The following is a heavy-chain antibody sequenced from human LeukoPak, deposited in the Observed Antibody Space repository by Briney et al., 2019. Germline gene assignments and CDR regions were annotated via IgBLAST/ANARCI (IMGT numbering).Heavy chain of an antibody. Sequence: GGSLRLSCAASGFTFDDYAMHRVRQPPGKSLEWVSLISGDGGSTYYADSVKGRFTVSRDNSKNSLYLQMNSLRTEDTALYYCAKDISRNFVVVPAADYWGQGTLVTVSS. J-gene: IGHJ4*02. CDR2: ISGDGGST. CDR1: GFTFDDYA. CDR3: AKDISRNFVVVPAADY. V-gene: IGHV3-43*02. D-gene: IGHD2-2*01.